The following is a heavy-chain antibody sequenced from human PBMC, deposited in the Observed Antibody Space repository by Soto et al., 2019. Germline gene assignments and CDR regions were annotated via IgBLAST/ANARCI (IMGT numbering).Heavy chain of an antibody. CDR3: ARALAGSYDY. D-gene: IGHD1-26*01. CDR2: TYNWSKWST. CDR1: GDSVASKDAA. J-gene: IGHJ4*02. Sequence: SQTLSLTCAISGDSVASKDAAWNCIRQSPSRGLEWLGSTYNWSKWSTAYAVSLKGRITVKPDTSKNQCSLQLNSVTPEDPAVYYCARALAGSYDYWGQGTLVTVSS. V-gene: IGHV6-1*01.